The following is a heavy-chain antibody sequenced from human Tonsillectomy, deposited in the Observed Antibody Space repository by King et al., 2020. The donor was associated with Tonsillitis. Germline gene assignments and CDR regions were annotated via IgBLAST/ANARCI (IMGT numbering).Heavy chain of an antibody. CDR2: ISSGSTTI. D-gene: IGHD3-22*01. Sequence: VQLVESGGGLVQPGGSLGLSCAASGFTFSSYSMNWVRQAPGKGLEWVSYISSGSTTIYYADSVKGRFTISRDNAKNSLYLQMNSLRDEDTAVYYCAREYYDSSGYYNGGYWGQGTLVTVSS. V-gene: IGHV3-48*02. CDR1: GFTFSSYS. J-gene: IGHJ4*02. CDR3: AREYYDSSGYYNGGY.